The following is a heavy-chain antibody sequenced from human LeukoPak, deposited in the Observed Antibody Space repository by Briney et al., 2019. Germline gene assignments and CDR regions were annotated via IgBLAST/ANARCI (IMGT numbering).Heavy chain of an antibody. J-gene: IGHJ3*02. D-gene: IGHD3-22*01. CDR2: IKQDGSEK. Sequence: QTGGSLRLSCAASELTFTNYWMNWVRQVPGKGLEWVANIKQDGSEKYYVDSVKGRFTISRDNAKNSLYLQMNSLRAEDTAVCYCARDQYYDSYGYNDAFDIWGQGTMVTVSS. CDR1: ELTFTNYW. CDR3: ARDQYYDSYGYNDAFDI. V-gene: IGHV3-7*01.